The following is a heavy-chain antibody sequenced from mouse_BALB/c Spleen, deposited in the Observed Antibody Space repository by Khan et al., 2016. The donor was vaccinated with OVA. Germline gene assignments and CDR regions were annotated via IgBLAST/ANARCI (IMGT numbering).Heavy chain of an antibody. J-gene: IGHJ3*01. CDR3: ARKDYYDYDPFPY. D-gene: IGHD2-4*01. Sequence: EVQLQESGPGLVKPSQSLSLTCTVTGYSITSEYTWNWIRQFPGNKLEWMGFISYSENTRYNPSLKSRISITRYTSKNQFFLQLNSVTSEDTATYYCARKDYYDYDPFPYWGQGTLVTVSA. V-gene: IGHV3-2*02. CDR1: GYSITSEYT. CDR2: ISYSENT.